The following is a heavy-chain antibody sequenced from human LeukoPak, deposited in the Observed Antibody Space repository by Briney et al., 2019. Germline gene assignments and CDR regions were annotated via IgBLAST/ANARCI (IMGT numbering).Heavy chain of an antibody. J-gene: IGHJ4*02. CDR3: AREYSSSRFDY. CDR2: ISSSSSYI. CDR1: GFTFSSYW. V-gene: IGHV3-21*01. D-gene: IGHD6-6*01. Sequence: GGSLRLSCAASGFTFSSYWMSWVRQAPGKGLEWVSSISSSSSYIYYADSVKGRFTISRYNAKNSLYLQMNSLRAEDTAVYYCAREYSSSRFDYWGQGTLVTVSS.